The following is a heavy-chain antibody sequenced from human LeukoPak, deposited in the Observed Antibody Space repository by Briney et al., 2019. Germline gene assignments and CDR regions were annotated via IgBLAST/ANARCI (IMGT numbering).Heavy chain of an antibody. D-gene: IGHD2-2*01. V-gene: IGHV3-30*02. CDR2: IRYDGSNK. CDR1: GFTFSSYG. Sequence: GGSLRLSCAASGFTFSSYGMHWVRQAPGKGLEWVAFIRYDGSNKYYADSVKGRFTISRDNSKNTLYLQMNSLRAEDTAVYYCAKTGMGYCSSTSCYQPDYWGQGTLVTVSS. J-gene: IGHJ4*02. CDR3: AKTGMGYCSSTSCYQPDY.